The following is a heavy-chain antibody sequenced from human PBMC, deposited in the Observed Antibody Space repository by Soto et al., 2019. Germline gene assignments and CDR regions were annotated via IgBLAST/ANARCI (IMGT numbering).Heavy chain of an antibody. Sequence: ETLSISCTVSGGSISSYYCSWIRQPPGKGLEWIGYIYYSGSTNYNPSLKSRVTISVDTSENQFSLKLSSVTAADTAVYYCARHGFGDFWSGLDPYYFDYWGQGTLVTVSS. V-gene: IGHV4-59*08. CDR1: GGSISSYY. D-gene: IGHD3-3*01. J-gene: IGHJ4*02. CDR3: ARHGFGDFWSGLDPYYFDY. CDR2: IYYSGST.